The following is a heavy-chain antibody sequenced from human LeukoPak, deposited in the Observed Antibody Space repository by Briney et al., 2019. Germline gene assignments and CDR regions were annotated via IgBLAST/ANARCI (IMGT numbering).Heavy chain of an antibody. J-gene: IGHJ5*02. CDR1: GGPFSGYY. D-gene: IGHD3-10*01. CDR2: INHSGSA. V-gene: IGHV4-34*01. Sequence: SETLSLTCAVYGGPFSGYYWRWIRQPPGKGLEWIGEINHSGSANYNPSLKSRVTISVDTSKNQFSLKLRSVTAADTAVYYCARGGGYNWFDPWGQGTLVTVSS. CDR3: ARGGGYNWFDP.